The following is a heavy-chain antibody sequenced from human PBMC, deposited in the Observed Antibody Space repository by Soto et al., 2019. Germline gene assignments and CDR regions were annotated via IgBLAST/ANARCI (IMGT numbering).Heavy chain of an antibody. Sequence: QVQLVESGGGVVQPGRSLRLSCAASGFTFSSYGMHWVRQAPGKGLEWVAVIWYDGSNKYYADSVKGRFTISRDNSKNTLYLQMNSLRAEDTAVYYWARDSGDYFDYWGQGTLVTVSS. D-gene: IGHD5-12*01. CDR2: IWYDGSNK. V-gene: IGHV3-33*01. J-gene: IGHJ4*02. CDR1: GFTFSSYG. CDR3: ARDSGDYFDY.